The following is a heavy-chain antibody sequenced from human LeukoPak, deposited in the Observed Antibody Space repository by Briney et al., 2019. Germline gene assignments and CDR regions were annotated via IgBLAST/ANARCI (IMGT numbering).Heavy chain of an antibody. CDR3: ARDYGDYYYGMDV. CDR1: GFTFSSYA. Sequence: PGGSLRLSCAASGFTFSSYAMHWVRQAPGKGLEWVAVISYDGSNKYYADSVKGRFTISRDNSKNTLYLQMYSLRAEDTAVYYCARDYGDYYYGMDVWGQGTTVTVSS. CDR2: ISYDGSNK. D-gene: IGHD4-17*01. V-gene: IGHV3-30-3*01. J-gene: IGHJ6*02.